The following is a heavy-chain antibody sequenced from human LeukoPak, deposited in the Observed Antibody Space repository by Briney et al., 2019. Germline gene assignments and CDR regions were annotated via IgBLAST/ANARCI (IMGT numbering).Heavy chain of an antibody. Sequence: SGTLSLTCTVSGDSINSLDLWSWVRQPPGKGLEWIGEIYHSGSTNYNPSLKSRVTISVDKSRNQFSLKLSSVTAADTAVYYCARSEDYASNWYGNWGQGTLVTVSS. CDR3: ARSEDYASNWYGN. J-gene: IGHJ5*02. CDR2: IYHSGST. CDR1: GDSINSLDL. D-gene: IGHD2-2*01. V-gene: IGHV4-4*02.